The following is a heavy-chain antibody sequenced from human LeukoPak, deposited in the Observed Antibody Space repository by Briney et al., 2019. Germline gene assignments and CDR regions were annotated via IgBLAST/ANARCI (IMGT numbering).Heavy chain of an antibody. D-gene: IGHD1-26*01. CDR1: GFTFSSYG. Sequence: SGGSLRLSCAASGFTFSSYGMHWVRQAPGKGLEWVAVIWYDGSNKYYADSVKGRFTISRDNSKNTLYLQMNSLRAEDTAVYYCARDLSVGATGNYFDYWGQGTLVTVSS. J-gene: IGHJ4*02. V-gene: IGHV3-33*01. CDR2: IWYDGSNK. CDR3: ARDLSVGATGNYFDY.